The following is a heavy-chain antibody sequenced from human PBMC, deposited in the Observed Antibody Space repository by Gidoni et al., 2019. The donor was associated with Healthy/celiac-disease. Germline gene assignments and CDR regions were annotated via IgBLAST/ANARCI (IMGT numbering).Heavy chain of an antibody. CDR1: GGPISSSSYY. V-gene: IGHV4-39*01. Sequence: QLQLQESGPGLVKPSETLSLTCTVPGGPISSSSYYWGWIRQPPGKGLEWIGSIYYSGSTYYNPSLKSRVTISVDTSKNQFSLKLSSVTAADTAVYYWASGINWFDPWGQGTLVTVSS. CDR3: ASGINWFDP. J-gene: IGHJ5*02. D-gene: IGHD1-20*01. CDR2: IYYSGST.